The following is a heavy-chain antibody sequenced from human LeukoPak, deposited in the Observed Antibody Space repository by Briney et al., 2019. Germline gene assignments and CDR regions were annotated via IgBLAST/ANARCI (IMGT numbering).Heavy chain of an antibody. CDR2: ISAYNGNT. V-gene: IGHV1-18*01. J-gene: IGHJ4*02. CDR1: GYTFTSYG. D-gene: IGHD5-12*01. Sequence: GASVKVSCKASGYTFTSYGISWVRQAPGQGLEWMGWISAYNGNTNYAQKLQGRVTMTTDTSTSTAYMELRSLRSDDTAVYYCARDRIRYSGYDCFDYWGQGTLVTVSS. CDR3: ARDRIRYSGYDCFDY.